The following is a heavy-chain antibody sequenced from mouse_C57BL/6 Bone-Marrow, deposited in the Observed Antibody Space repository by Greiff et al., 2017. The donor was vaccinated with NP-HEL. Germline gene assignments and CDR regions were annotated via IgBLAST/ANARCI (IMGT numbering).Heavy chain of an antibody. CDR3: ATSSFAY. V-gene: IGHV1-76*01. D-gene: IGHD1-1*01. CDR2: IYPGSGNT. CDR1: GYTFTDYY. J-gene: IGHJ3*01. Sequence: QVQLKESGAELVRPGASVKLSCKASGYTFTDYYINWVKQRPGQGLEWIARIYPGSGNTYYNEKFKGKATLTAEKSSSTAYMQLSSLTSEDSAVYFCATSSFAYWGQGTLVTVSA.